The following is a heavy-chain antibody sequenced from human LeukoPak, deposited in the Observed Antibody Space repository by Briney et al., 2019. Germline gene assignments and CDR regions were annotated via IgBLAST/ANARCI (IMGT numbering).Heavy chain of an antibody. CDR3: AKGGGSSCYSPSDY. CDR2: ISGSGTDT. Sequence: GGSLRLSCGGSGFTFSSYAMSWVRQAPGKGLEWVSAISGSGTDTFYANSVKGRFTISRDNPKNTLYLQMNSRRAEDTAVYYCAKGGGSSCYSPSDYWGQGTLVTVSS. CDR1: GFTFSSYA. J-gene: IGHJ4*02. V-gene: IGHV3-23*01. D-gene: IGHD2-15*01.